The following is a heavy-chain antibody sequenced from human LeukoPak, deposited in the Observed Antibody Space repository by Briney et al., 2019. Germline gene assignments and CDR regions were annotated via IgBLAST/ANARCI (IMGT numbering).Heavy chain of an antibody. J-gene: IGHJ4*02. D-gene: IGHD3-10*01. CDR1: GFTFNTYG. CDR3: ARGYYGSGKFDY. V-gene: IGHV3-33*01. CDR2: TWYDGSIE. Sequence: GKSLRLSCGASGFTFNTYGIPWVRQALGKGLEWVAVTWYDGSIEYYGDSVKGRFTISRDNSKKTVYLQMNSLRAEDTAVYYCARGYYGSGKFDYWGQGTLVTVSS.